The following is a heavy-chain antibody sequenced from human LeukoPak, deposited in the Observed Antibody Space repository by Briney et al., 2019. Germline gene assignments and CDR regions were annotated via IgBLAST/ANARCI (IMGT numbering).Heavy chain of an antibody. Sequence: SETLSLTCAVYGGSFSGYYWSWIRQPPGKGLEWIGEINHSRSTNYNPSLKSRVTISVDTSKNQFSLKLSSVTAADTAVYYCARAVDSSTAIYYYYYGMDVWGQGTTVTVSS. V-gene: IGHV4-34*01. CDR2: INHSRST. J-gene: IGHJ6*02. CDR1: GGSFSGYY. CDR3: ARAVDSSTAIYYYYYGMDV. D-gene: IGHD6-13*01.